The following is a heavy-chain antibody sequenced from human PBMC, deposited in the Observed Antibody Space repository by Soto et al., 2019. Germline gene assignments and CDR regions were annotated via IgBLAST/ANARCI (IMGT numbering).Heavy chain of an antibody. J-gene: IGHJ6*03. Sequence: GESLKISCKGSGYSFTSYWIGWVRQMPGKGLEWMGIIYPGDSDTRYSPSFQGQVTISADKSISTAYLQWSSLKASDTAMYYWARHRGYSGYDLSYYYYYMDVWRKGTTVTVSS. CDR2: IYPGDSDT. V-gene: IGHV5-51*01. CDR1: GYSFTSYW. D-gene: IGHD5-12*01. CDR3: ARHRGYSGYDLSYYYYYMDV.